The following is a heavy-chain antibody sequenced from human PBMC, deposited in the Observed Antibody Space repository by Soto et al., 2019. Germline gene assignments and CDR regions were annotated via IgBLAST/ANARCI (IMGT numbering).Heavy chain of an antibody. J-gene: IGHJ3*01. Sequence: GASVKVSCKASGYTFTSYDINWVRQATGQGLEWMGWMNPNSGNTGYAQKFQGRVTMTRNTSISTAYMELSSLRSEDTAVYYCARVSYYDFWGGPTGVFDLWGQGTMVPVSS. CDR3: ARVSYYDFWGGPTGVFDL. CDR2: MNPNSGNT. D-gene: IGHD3-3*01. CDR1: GYTFTSYD. V-gene: IGHV1-8*01.